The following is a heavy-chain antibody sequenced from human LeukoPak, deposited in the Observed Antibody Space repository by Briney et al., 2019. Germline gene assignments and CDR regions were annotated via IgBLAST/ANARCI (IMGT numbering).Heavy chain of an antibody. D-gene: IGHD5-12*01. CDR2: IYPSDSDT. V-gene: IGHV5-51*01. J-gene: IGHJ4*02. CDR1: GYRFTTNW. Sequence: NLGESLKISCKASGYRFTTNWIGWVRQMPGKGLEWMGIIYPSDSDTRYSPSFQGQVTISADKSISTAYLQWSSLKASDTAMYYCARVWYSGYEFDYWGQGFLVTVSS. CDR3: ARVWYSGYEFDY.